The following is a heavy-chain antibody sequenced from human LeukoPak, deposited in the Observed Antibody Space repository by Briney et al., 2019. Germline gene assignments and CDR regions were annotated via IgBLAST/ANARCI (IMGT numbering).Heavy chain of an antibody. D-gene: IGHD3-9*01. Sequence: SETLSLTCAVNGGSFSGYYWSWIRQPPGKGLEWIGEIHHSGSTNYNPSLKSRVTISVDTSKNQFSLKLSSVTAADTAVYYCQRAGYDILTGYYRDYWGQGTLVTVSS. CDR3: QRAGYDILTGYYRDY. V-gene: IGHV4-34*01. CDR2: IHHSGST. J-gene: IGHJ4*02. CDR1: GGSFSGYY.